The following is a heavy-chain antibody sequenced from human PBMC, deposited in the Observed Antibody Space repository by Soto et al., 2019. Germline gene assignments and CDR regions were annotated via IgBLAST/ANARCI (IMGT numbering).Heavy chain of an antibody. CDR1: GGSISSGFFF. CDR2: TFHTGAT. D-gene: IGHD2-8*02. Sequence: QVQLQESGPGLVKPSQTLSLTCTVSGGSISSGFFFWGWLRQTPGKGLEWIGYTFHTGATSFNATLASRIRMSVAASTTKYPMSLASVTAADTAVYYCARAGHVGDARSCCHNFWGQGVPVTVSS. CDR3: ARAGHVGDARSCCHNF. V-gene: IGHV4-30-4*01. J-gene: IGHJ4*02.